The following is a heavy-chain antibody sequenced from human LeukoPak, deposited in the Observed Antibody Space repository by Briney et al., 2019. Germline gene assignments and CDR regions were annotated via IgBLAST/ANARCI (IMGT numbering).Heavy chain of an antibody. CDR1: GFTFSSYG. D-gene: IGHD3-22*01. V-gene: IGHV3-33*01. J-gene: IGHJ4*02. CDR3: ARGPDDYDSRNPFDY. CDR2: IWYDGSNK. Sequence: PGRSLRLSCAASGFTFSSYGMHWVRQTPGKGLEWVAVIWYDGSNKYYADSVKGRFTISRDNSKNTLYLQMNSLRAEDTAVYYCARGPDDYDSRNPFDYWGQGTPVTVAS.